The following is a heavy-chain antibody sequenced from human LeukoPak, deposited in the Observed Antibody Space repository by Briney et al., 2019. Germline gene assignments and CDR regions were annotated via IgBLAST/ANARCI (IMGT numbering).Heavy chain of an antibody. Sequence: GGSLRLSCAASGFTFSSYGMHWVRQAPGKGLEWVAVISYDGSNKYYADSVKGRFTISRDNSKNTLYLQMNSLRAEDTAVYYCAEDVALLKYYDILTGYAFDIWGQGTMVTVSS. CDR1: GFTFSSYG. CDR2: ISYDGSNK. J-gene: IGHJ3*02. CDR3: AEDVALLKYYDILTGYAFDI. V-gene: IGHV3-30*18. D-gene: IGHD3-9*01.